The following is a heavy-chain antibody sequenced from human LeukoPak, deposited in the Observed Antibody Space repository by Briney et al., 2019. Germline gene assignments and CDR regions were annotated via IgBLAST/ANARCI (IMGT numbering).Heavy chain of an antibody. J-gene: IGHJ6*02. CDR2: INPNSGGT. CDR3: ARDSLPSIYYGMDV. CDR1: GYTFTGYY. V-gene: IGHV1-2*02. D-gene: IGHD1-26*01. Sequence: GASVTVSCKASGYTFTGYYMHWVRQAPGQGLEWMGWINPNSGGTNYAQKFQGRVTMTRDTSISTAYMELSRLRSDDTAVYYCARDSLPSIYYGMDVWGQGTTVTVSS.